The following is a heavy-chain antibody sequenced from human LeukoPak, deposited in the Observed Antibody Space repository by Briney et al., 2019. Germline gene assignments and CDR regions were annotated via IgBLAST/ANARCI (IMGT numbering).Heavy chain of an antibody. D-gene: IGHD4-17*01. CDR3: AKLLNDYGDYYFDY. CDR1: GFTLSVYA. J-gene: IGHJ4*02. Sequence: GGSLRLSCVASGFTLSVYAMSWVRQAPGKGLEWVSAIRGSGGSTYYADSVKGRFTISRDNSKNTLYLQMNSLRAEDTAVYYCAKLLNDYGDYYFDYWGQGTLVTVSS. V-gene: IGHV3-23*01. CDR2: IRGSGGST.